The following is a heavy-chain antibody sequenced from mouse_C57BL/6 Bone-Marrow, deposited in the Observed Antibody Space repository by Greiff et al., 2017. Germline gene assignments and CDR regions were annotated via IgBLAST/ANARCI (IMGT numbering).Heavy chain of an antibody. CDR2: INPNNGGT. J-gene: IGHJ4*01. CDR3: ARAYAMDY. V-gene: IGHV1-26*01. Sequence: EVQLQQSGPELVKPGASVKISCKASGYTFTDYYMNWVKQSHGKSLEWIGDINPNNGGTSYNQKFKGKATLTVDKSSSTAYMELRSLTSEDSAGYYCARAYAMDYWGQGTSVTVSS. CDR1: GYTFTDYY.